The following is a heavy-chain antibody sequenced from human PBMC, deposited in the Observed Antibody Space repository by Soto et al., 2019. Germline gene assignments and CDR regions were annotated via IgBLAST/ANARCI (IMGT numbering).Heavy chain of an antibody. V-gene: IGHV3-30-3*01. Sequence: QVQLVESGGGVVQPGRSLRLSCAASGFTFSSYAIHWVRQAPGKGLEWVAVISYDGSNKYYADSVKGRFTISRNNSKHTLYLQMNSLGAEDTAVYCWARDHSSAWYGWFDPWGQGTLVTVSS. CDR1: GFTFSSYA. CDR3: ARDHSSAWYGWFDP. CDR2: ISYDGSNK. J-gene: IGHJ5*02. D-gene: IGHD6-13*01.